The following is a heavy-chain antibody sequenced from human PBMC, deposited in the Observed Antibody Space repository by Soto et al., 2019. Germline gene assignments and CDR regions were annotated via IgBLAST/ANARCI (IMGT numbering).Heavy chain of an antibody. J-gene: IGHJ3*02. CDR3: ARDRDCSSTSCYSLTAIPRYDAFDI. CDR1: GFTFSSYS. D-gene: IGHD2-2*01. Sequence: GGSLRLSCAASGFTFSSYSMNWVRQAPGKGLEWVSYISSSSSTIYYADSVKGRFTISRDNAKNSLYLQMNSLRAEDTAVYYCARDRDCSSTSCYSLTAIPRYDAFDIWGQGTMVTVSS. V-gene: IGHV3-48*01. CDR2: ISSSSSTI.